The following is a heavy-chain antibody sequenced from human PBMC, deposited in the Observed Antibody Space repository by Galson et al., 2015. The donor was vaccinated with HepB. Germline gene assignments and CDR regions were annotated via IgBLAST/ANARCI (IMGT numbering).Heavy chain of an antibody. CDR3: ARGRPYCSGGSCQGKAFDI. D-gene: IGHD2-15*01. J-gene: IGHJ3*02. Sequence: SVKVSCKASGYTFTGYYMHWVRQAPGQGLEWMGRINPNSGGTNYAQKFQGRVTMTRDTSISTAYMELSRLRSDDTAVYYCARGRPYCSGGSCQGKAFDIWGQGTMVTVSS. CDR2: INPNSGGT. V-gene: IGHV1-2*06. CDR1: GYTFTGYY.